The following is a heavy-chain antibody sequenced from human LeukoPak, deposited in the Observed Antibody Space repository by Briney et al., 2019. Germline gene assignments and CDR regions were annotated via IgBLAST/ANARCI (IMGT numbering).Heavy chain of an antibody. CDR1: GFTFSSYA. J-gene: IGHJ4*02. V-gene: IGHV3-30*04. CDR2: ISYDGSNK. D-gene: IGHD2-2*01. Sequence: GRSLRLSCAASGFTFSSYAMHWVRQAPGKGLEWVAVISYDGSNKYYADSVKGRFTISRDNSKNTLYLQMNSLRAEDTAVYYCAKDYRRYCSSTSCQPFDYWGQGTLVTVSS. CDR3: AKDYRRYCSSTSCQPFDY.